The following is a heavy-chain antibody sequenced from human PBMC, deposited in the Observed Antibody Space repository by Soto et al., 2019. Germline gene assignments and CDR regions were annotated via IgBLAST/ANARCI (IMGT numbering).Heavy chain of an antibody. V-gene: IGHV4-39*01. CDR3: ARLRIYCSGGTCYYYFDY. D-gene: IGHD2-15*01. J-gene: IGHJ4*02. CDR2: IYYNGNT. CDR1: GGSISSSSCY. Sequence: PSQTLSLTCTVSGGSISSSSCYWCWIRQPPGKGLEWIGNIYYNGNTYYNPSLKSGVTISVDTSKNQFSLKLSSVTAADTAVYYCARLRIYCSGGTCYYYFDYWGQGTLVTVSS.